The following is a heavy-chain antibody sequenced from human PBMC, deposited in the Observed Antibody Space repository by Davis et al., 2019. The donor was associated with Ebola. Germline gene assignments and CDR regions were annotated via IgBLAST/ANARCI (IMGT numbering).Heavy chain of an antibody. Sequence: MPGGSLRLSCTVSGGSVSSGSYYWSWIRQSPGKGLEWIGEIIDSGSTNYNPSLKSRVSISLDRSKNQFSLKVTSLTAADTAVYYCARTTRGSGWFVDYWGQGTLVTVSS. D-gene: IGHD6-19*01. CDR3: ARTTRGSGWFVDY. CDR1: GGSVSSGSYY. CDR2: IIDSGST. J-gene: IGHJ4*02. V-gene: IGHV4-39*07.